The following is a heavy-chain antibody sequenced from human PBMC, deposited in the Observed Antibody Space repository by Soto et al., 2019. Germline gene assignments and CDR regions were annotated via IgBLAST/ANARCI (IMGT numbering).Heavy chain of an antibody. CDR2: IDPSDSYT. CDR3: ARHAFGAYSGGGMDV. D-gene: IGHD1-26*01. V-gene: IGHV5-10-1*01. Sequence: GESLKISCNGSGYSFTSYWISWVRQMPGKGLGWMGRIDPSDSYTNYSPSFQGHVTISADKSISTAYLQWSSLKASDTAMYYCARHAFGAYSGGGMDVWGQGTTVTVSS. CDR1: GYSFTSYW. J-gene: IGHJ6*02.